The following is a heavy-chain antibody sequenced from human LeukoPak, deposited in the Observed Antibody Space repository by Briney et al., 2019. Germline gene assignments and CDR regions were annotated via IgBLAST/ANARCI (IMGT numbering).Heavy chain of an antibody. CDR3: ARDMSPYGGNRYYYCYGMDV. D-gene: IGHD4-23*01. CDR2: ISYDGSNK. J-gene: IGHJ6*02. CDR1: GFTFSSYA. Sequence: AGGSLRLSCAASGFTFSSYAMSWVRQAPGKGLEWVAVISYDGSNKYYADSVKGRFTISGDNSKNTLYLQMNSLRAEDTAVYYCARDMSPYGGNRYYYCYGMDVWGQGTTVTVSS. V-gene: IGHV3-30-3*01.